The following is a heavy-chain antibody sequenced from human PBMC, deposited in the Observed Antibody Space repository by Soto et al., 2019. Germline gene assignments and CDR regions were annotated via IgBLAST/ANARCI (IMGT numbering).Heavy chain of an antibody. J-gene: IGHJ4*02. D-gene: IGHD6-19*01. CDR3: ARARSSGWHYLDL. Sequence: QVQLVESGGGVVQPGRSLTVSCAASGFTFNTYTIHWVRQAPGKGLEWVAVISYGSTYKYYADSVKGRFTISRDDSKNKLSLQMNNLTVGDTAVYYCARARSSGWHYLDLWGQVTLVTVSS. V-gene: IGHV3-30-3*01. CDR1: GFTFNTYT. CDR2: ISYGSTYK.